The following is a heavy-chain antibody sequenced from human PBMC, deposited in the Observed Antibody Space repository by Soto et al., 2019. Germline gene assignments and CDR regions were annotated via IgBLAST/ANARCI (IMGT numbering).Heavy chain of an antibody. V-gene: IGHV4-59*08. CDR2: IYYSRST. Sequence: SETLSLTCTVSGGSISSYYWSWIRQPPGKGLEWIGYIYYSRSTNYNPSLKSRVTISVDTSKNQFSLKLSSVTAADTAVYYCASTRMIVALFDYWGQGTLVTVS. CDR1: GGSISSYY. D-gene: IGHD3-22*01. J-gene: IGHJ4*02. CDR3: ASTRMIVALFDY.